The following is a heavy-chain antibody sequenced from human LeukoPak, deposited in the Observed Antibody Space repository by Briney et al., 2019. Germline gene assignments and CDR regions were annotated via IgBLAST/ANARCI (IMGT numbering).Heavy chain of an antibody. V-gene: IGHV3-66*01. CDR1: GLTVSSNY. CDR3: TRELLYHYYEY. Sequence: PGGSLRLSCAASGLTVSSNYMTWVRQAPGKGLEWVSVIYSGGNTYYADSVRGRFTISRDNSKNTLYLQMDSLRTEDTAVYYCTRELLYHYYEYWGQGTLVTVSS. D-gene: IGHD3-3*01. CDR2: IYSGGNT. J-gene: IGHJ4*02.